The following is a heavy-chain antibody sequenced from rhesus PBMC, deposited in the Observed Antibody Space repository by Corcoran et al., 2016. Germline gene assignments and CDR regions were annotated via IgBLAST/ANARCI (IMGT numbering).Heavy chain of an antibody. CDR1: GGSISSNY. CDR2: ISGSVGST. Sequence: QLQLQESGPGLVKPSETLSLTCAVSGGSISSNYWSWIRQPPGKGLEWIGRISGSVGSTDSNPSLKSRVTLSTATSKTQFSLKLSSVTAADTAVYYCARRDPTTVAATGLDYWGQGVLVTVSS. J-gene: IGHJ4*01. CDR3: ARRDPTTVAATGLDY. D-gene: IGHD4-29*01. V-gene: IGHV4-173*01.